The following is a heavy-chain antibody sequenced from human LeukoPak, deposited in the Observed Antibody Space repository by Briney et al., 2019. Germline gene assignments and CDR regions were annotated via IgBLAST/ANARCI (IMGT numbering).Heavy chain of an antibody. Sequence: GRSLRLSCAASGFSFSNYSMNWVRQAPGKGLEWVSSITSLGTYTYYADSVKGRFTISRDNANNSLYLQMNSLRGEDTAVYYCARIFLTYSGYDLNFFDSWGQGALVTVSP. J-gene: IGHJ4*02. V-gene: IGHV3-21*01. CDR1: GFSFSNYS. CDR3: ARIFLTYSGYDLNFFDS. D-gene: IGHD5-12*01. CDR2: ITSLGTYT.